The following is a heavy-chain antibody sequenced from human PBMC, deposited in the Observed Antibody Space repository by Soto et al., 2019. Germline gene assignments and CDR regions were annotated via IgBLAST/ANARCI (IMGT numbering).Heavy chain of an antibody. CDR3: ATWRGGYTYGLDH. CDR2: ILNDGTTT. Sequence: GGSLRLSCTASGFTFSSQWLQWVRQAPGKGLMWISRILNDGTTTNYADSVKGRFTVSRDNAKKTMSLQMNNLRAEDTAVYYCATWRGGYTYGLDHWGQGTPVTVSS. CDR1: GFTFSSQW. J-gene: IGHJ4*02. V-gene: IGHV3-74*01. D-gene: IGHD5-18*01.